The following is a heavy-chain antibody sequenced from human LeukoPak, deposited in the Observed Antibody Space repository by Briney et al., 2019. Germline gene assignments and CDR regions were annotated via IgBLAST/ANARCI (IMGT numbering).Heavy chain of an antibody. D-gene: IGHD3-22*01. Sequence: SETLSLTCTVSGESISGFYWTWIRQPPGKGLEWIGYIYYSGSTNYNPSLKSRVTISVDTSKNQFSLKLSSVTAADTAVYYCARDRRYYNYWGQGTLVTVSS. J-gene: IGHJ4*02. CDR2: IYYSGST. CDR1: GESISGFY. V-gene: IGHV4-59*12. CDR3: ARDRRYYNY.